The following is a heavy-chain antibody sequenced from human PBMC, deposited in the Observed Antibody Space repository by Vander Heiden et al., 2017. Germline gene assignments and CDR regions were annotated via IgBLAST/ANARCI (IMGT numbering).Heavy chain of an antibody. Sequence: EVQLVESGGGLVKPGGSLRLSCAASGFTFSSYSMNWVRQAPGKGRGGVSSISSSSSYIYYADSVKGRFTISRDNAKNSLYLQMNSLRAEDTAVYYCARELAVAGTWYYYGMDVWGQGTTVTVAS. V-gene: IGHV3-21*01. J-gene: IGHJ6*02. CDR1: GFTFSSYS. CDR2: ISSSSSYI. D-gene: IGHD6-19*01. CDR3: ARELAVAGTWYYYGMDV.